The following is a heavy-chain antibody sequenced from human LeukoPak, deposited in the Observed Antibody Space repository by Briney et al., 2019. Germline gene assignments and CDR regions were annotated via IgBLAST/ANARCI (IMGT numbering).Heavy chain of an antibody. CDR2: IYYSGST. J-gene: IGHJ4*02. V-gene: IGHV4-59*12. CDR3: ARVSSRDGYNFDY. Sequence: SETLSLTCTVSGGSMSSYYWSWIRQPPGKGLEWIGSIYYSGSTYYNPSLKSRVTISVDTSKNQFSLKLSSVTAADTAVYYCARVSSRDGYNFDYWGQGTLVTVSS. CDR1: GGSMSSYY. D-gene: IGHD5-24*01.